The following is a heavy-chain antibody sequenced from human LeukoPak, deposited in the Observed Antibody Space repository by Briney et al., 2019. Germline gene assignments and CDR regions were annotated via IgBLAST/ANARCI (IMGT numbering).Heavy chain of an antibody. CDR3: AKVPVRSGELLNFDY. V-gene: IGHV3-23*01. D-gene: IGHD3-10*01. J-gene: IGHJ4*02. CDR2: ISGSGGST. CDR1: GFTFSSYA. Sequence: TGGSLRLSCAASGFTFSSYAMSWVRQAPGKGLEWVSAISGSGGSTYYADSVKGRFTISRDNSKNTLYLQMNSLRAEDTAVYYCAKVPVRSGELLNFDYWGQGTLVTVSS.